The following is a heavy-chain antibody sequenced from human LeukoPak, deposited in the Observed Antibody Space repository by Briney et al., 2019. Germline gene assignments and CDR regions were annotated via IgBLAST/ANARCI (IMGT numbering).Heavy chain of an antibody. Sequence: ASVKVSCKASGYTFTGYYMHWVRQAPGQGLEWMGRINPNSGGTNYAQKFQGRVTMTRDTSISTAYMELSRLRSDDTAVYYCARDPGRTYYYDSSGYKAFDIWGQGTMVTVSS. CDR2: INPNSGGT. CDR3: ARDPGRTYYYDSSGYKAFDI. D-gene: IGHD3-22*01. J-gene: IGHJ3*02. V-gene: IGHV1-2*06. CDR1: GYTFTGYY.